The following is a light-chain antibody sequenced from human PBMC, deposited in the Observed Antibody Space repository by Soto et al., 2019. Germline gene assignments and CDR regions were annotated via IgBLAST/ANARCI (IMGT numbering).Light chain of an antibody. CDR2: GAS. V-gene: IGKV3-15*01. Sequence: DRVITRCPASLSVSPGERGSLSCGASQSVGENLAWYRQKRGQAPRFLVYGASTRATCVPARFSGSGSGTEFSLIISSLQSEDFAVYYCQKYNSRPRTFGQGTKVDIK. CDR1: QSVGEN. CDR3: QKYNSRPRT. J-gene: IGKJ1*01.